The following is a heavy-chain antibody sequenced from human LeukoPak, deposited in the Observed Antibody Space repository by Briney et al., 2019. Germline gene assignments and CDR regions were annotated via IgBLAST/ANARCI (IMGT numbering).Heavy chain of an antibody. CDR1: GFTFSTNA. J-gene: IGHJ4*02. Sequence: GGSLRLSCLTSGFTFSTNAMSWVRQAPGKGLEWISGISGSGASTYFADSVTGRFTISRDNSKNTLYLQMNSLRAEDTAVYYCARDVLVRGVIPNDWGQGTLVTVSS. V-gene: IGHV3-23*01. CDR2: ISGSGAST. CDR3: ARDVLVRGVIPND. D-gene: IGHD3-10*01.